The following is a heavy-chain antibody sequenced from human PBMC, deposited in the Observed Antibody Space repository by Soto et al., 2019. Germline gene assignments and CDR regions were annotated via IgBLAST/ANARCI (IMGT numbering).Heavy chain of an antibody. CDR1: GGTFSSYT. CDR2: IIPILGIA. CDR3: ARYVSSGSQRIYYYYGMDV. D-gene: IGHD6-19*01. J-gene: IGHJ6*02. Sequence: SVKVSCKASGGTFSSYTISWVRQAPVQGLEWMGRIIPILGIANYAQKFQGRVTITADKSTSTAYMELSSLRSEDTAVYYCARYVSSGSQRIYYYYGMDVWGQGTTVTVSS. V-gene: IGHV1-69*02.